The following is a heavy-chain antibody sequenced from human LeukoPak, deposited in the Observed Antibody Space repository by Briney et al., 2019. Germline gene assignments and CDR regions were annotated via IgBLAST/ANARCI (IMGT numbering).Heavy chain of an antibody. CDR1: GVPLSIYH. J-gene: IGHJ4*02. Sequence: SDPLSLPCTVSGVPLSIYHWLWTRHPPGKGLEWIEYIYYSGSTNYNPSLKSRVTISVDTSKNQFSLKLSSVTAADTAVYYCARGGPPHFDYWGQGTLVTVSS. V-gene: IGHV4-59*07. CDR3: ARGGPPHFDY. CDR2: IYYSGST.